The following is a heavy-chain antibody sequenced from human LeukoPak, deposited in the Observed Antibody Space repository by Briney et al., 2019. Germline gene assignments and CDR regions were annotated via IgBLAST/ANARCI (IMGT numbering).Heavy chain of an antibody. CDR3: ARESMLDDSSGYYGADAFDI. V-gene: IGHV3-30-3*01. CDR1: GFTFSSYA. D-gene: IGHD3-22*01. Sequence: GRSLRLSCAASGFTFSSYAMHWVRQAPGKGLEWVAVISYDGSNKYYADSVKGRFTISRDNSKNTLYLQMNSLRAEDTAVYYCARESMLDDSSGYYGADAFDIWGQGTMVTVSS. J-gene: IGHJ3*02. CDR2: ISYDGSNK.